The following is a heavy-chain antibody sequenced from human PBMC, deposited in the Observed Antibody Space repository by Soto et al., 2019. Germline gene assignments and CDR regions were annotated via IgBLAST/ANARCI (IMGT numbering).Heavy chain of an antibody. D-gene: IGHD2-21*02. CDR3: ARELCGDCYPDYYYYGMDV. V-gene: IGHV3-30-3*01. CDR2: ISYDGSNK. Sequence: QVQLVESGGGVVQPGRSLRLSCAASGFTFSSYAMHWVRQAPGKGLEWVAVISYDGSNKYYADSVKGRFTISRDNSKNTLYLQMNSLRAEDTAVYYCARELCGDCYPDYYYYGMDVWGQGTTVTVSS. CDR1: GFTFSSYA. J-gene: IGHJ6*02.